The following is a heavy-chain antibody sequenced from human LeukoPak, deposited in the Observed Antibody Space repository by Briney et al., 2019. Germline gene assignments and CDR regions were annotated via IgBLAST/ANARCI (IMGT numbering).Heavy chain of an antibody. CDR2: IEKDGSEK. CDR1: RFTFSSYW. V-gene: IGHV3-7*01. CDR3: ARHLSGVTGYTYGRGIDY. J-gene: IGHJ4*02. D-gene: IGHD5-18*01. Sequence: PGGSLRLSCAASRFTFSSYWMGWVRQAPGKGLEWVANIEKDGSEKYYVDSVKGRFTISRDNAKTSLYLQMNSLRAEDTAVYYCARHLSGVTGYTYGRGIDYWGQGTLVTVSS.